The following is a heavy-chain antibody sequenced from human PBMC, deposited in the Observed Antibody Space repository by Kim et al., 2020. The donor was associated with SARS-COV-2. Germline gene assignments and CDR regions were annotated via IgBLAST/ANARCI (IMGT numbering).Heavy chain of an antibody. J-gene: IGHJ6*02. CDR3: AREIKVVAATAYYYGLHV. CDR2: IKQDGSEK. V-gene: IGHV3-7*01. Sequence: GGSLRLSCAASGFTFSSYGMSWVRQAPGKGLEWVANIKQDGSEKYYVDSVKGRFTISRDNAKNSLYLQMNSLRAEDTAVDYCAREIKVVAATAYYYGLHVWRRDPTHTVSS. CDR1: GFTFSSYG. D-gene: IGHD2-15*01.